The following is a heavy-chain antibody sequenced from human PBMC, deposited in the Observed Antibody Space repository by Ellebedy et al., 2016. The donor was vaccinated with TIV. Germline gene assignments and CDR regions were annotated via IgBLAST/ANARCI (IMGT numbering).Heavy chain of an antibody. J-gene: IGHJ4*03. D-gene: IGHD2-15*01. CDR2: TSSSGDNT. CDR1: GFTFSNYA. Sequence: PGGSLRLSCAASGFTFSNYAMSWVRQAPGKGLEWVSETSSSGDNTYYADSVKGRLTISRDNSKNTLYLQMNNLRAEDTAIYYCAKATGYCSGSSCYFDSWGQGTLVAVSS. CDR3: AKATGYCSGSSCYFDS. V-gene: IGHV3-23*01.